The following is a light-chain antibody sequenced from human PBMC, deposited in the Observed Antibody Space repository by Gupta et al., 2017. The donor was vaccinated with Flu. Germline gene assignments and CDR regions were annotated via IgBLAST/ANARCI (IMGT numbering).Light chain of an antibody. CDR3: SSCSSSTTLI. V-gene: IGLV2-14*01. J-gene: IGLJ2*01. Sequence: TSSDIGSYNYVSWYQQHPGKAPKLLIYDVTNRPSGISNRFSGSKSGDTASLTISGLQGEDEADYYCSSCSSSTTLIFGGGTKLTVL. CDR2: DVT. CDR1: SSDIGSYNY.